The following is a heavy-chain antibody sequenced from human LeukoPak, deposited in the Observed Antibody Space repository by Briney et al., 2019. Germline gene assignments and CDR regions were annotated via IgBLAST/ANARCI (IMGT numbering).Heavy chain of an antibody. J-gene: IGHJ4*01. D-gene: IGHD4-17*01. CDR1: GFTFREYG. CDR3: AKDKDVYADSYIDY. CDR2: IWNDGSHK. V-gene: IGHV3-33*03. Sequence: GGSLRLSCVASGFTFREYGMYWVRQAPGKGLQWVAVIWNDGSHKYYEDSVKGRFTISRDNSKNTVFLQMNSVRVEDTGLYYCAKDKDVYADSYIDYWGHGTLVAVSS.